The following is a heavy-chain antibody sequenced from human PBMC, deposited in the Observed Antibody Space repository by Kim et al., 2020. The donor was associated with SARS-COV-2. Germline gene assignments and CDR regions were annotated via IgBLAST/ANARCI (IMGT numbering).Heavy chain of an antibody. D-gene: IGHD6-25*01. J-gene: IGHJ4*02. CDR2: LNAGNGNS. CDR3: ARSTIAAAEFFDY. Sequence: ASVKVSCKASGYTFTNYAIHWVRQAPGQRLEWMGWLNAGNGNSRYSQKFQDRVTITGDTSASTASMELSSLRSDDTAVYYCARSTIAAAEFFDYWGQGTL. V-gene: IGHV1-3*01. CDR1: GYTFTNYA.